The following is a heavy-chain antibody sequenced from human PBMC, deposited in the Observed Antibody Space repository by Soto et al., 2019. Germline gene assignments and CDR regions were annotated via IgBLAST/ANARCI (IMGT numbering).Heavy chain of an antibody. CDR1: GGTFSSYA. D-gene: IGHD5-12*01. Sequence: QVQLVQSGAEVRQPASSVKVSCKTSGGTFSSYAISWVRQAPGQGLEWMGGIVPIVGTTTYAQKFQGRVTITADAATSTAYMQLVRLRSDDTAVYYCVRVVAIPGYPDHWGQGTLVTVSS. J-gene: IGHJ4*02. CDR3: VRVVAIPGYPDH. V-gene: IGHV1-69*12. CDR2: IVPIVGTT.